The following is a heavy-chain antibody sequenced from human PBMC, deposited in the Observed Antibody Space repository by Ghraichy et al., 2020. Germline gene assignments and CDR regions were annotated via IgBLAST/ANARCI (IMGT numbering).Heavy chain of an antibody. Sequence: GGSLRLSCAASGFTFSSYGMHWVRQAPGKGLEWVAVISYDGSNKYYADSVKGRFTISRDNSKNTLYLQMNSLRAEDTAVYYCAKGEDGFGDSSFDYWGQGTLVTVSS. J-gene: IGHJ4*02. CDR1: GFTFSSYG. CDR3: AKGEDGFGDSSFDY. D-gene: IGHD3-10*01. CDR2: ISYDGSNK. V-gene: IGHV3-30*18.